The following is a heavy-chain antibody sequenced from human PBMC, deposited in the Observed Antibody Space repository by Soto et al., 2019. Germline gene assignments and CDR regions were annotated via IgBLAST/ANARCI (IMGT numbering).Heavy chain of an antibody. D-gene: IGHD2-21*02. J-gene: IGHJ6*02. CDR2: ISSRGDT. CDR3: AREETAWPLAYGLDV. V-gene: IGHV3-21*01. Sequence: GGSLRLSCAASGFSFSTYSMNWVRQAPGKGLEWVSSISSRGDTYYADSVKGRFTISRDNAKNSVSLQMDSLRAEDAAVYYCAREETAWPLAYGLDVWGQGTTVTVSS. CDR1: GFSFSTYS.